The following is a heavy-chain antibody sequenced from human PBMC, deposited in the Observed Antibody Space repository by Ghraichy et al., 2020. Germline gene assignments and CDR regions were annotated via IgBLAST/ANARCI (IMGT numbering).Heavy chain of an antibody. CDR1: GYSFTSYW. CDR3: ARYLYYGSGSYYSAFDY. D-gene: IGHD3-10*01. Sequence: GESLNISCKGSGYSFTSYWIGWVRQMPGKGLEWMGIIYPGDSDTRYSPSFQGQVTISADKSISTAYLQWSSLKASDTAMYYCARYLYYGSGSYYSAFDYWGQGTLVTGSS. V-gene: IGHV5-51*01. CDR2: IYPGDSDT. J-gene: IGHJ4*02.